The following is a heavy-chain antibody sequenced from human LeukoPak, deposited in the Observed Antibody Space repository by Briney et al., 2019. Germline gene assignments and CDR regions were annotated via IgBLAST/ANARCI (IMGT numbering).Heavy chain of an antibody. D-gene: IGHD3-16*01. Sequence: PGGSLRLSCAASGFTFSDYYMSWIRQAPGKGLEWVSYISSRGSTIYYADSVKGRFTISRDNAKNSLYLQMNSLRAEDTAVYYCARRLVTYYYYGMDVWGQGTTVTVSS. V-gene: IGHV3-11*01. CDR3: ARRLVTYYYYGMDV. CDR2: ISSRGSTI. CDR1: GFTFSDYY. J-gene: IGHJ6*02.